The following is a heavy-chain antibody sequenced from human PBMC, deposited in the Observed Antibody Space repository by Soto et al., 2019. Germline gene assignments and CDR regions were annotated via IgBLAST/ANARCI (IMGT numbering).Heavy chain of an antibody. V-gene: IGHV6-1*01. Sequence: PSQTLSLTCAISGDSVSSNTASWNWIRQSPSRGLEWLGRTYYRSKWYNDYAVSVKSRITINPDTSKNQFSLQLNSVTPEDTAVYYCARAPSIAARLDLDYWGQGTLVTVSS. CDR2: TYYRSKWYN. D-gene: IGHD6-6*01. J-gene: IGHJ4*02. CDR3: ARAPSIAARLDLDY. CDR1: GDSVSSNTAS.